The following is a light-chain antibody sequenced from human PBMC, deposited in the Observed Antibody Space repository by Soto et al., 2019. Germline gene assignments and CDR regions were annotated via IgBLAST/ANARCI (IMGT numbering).Light chain of an antibody. CDR2: NVI. J-gene: IGLJ1*01. V-gene: IGLV2-14*03. CDR1: SSDVGGYNY. Sequence: QSVLAQPASVSGSPGQSITISCTGTSSDVGGYNYVSWYQQYPGKAPKLMVFNVINRPSGASNRFSGSKSGNTASLTISGLQAEDEADYYCISYTHSDTYVFGTGTKVTVL. CDR3: ISYTHSDTYV.